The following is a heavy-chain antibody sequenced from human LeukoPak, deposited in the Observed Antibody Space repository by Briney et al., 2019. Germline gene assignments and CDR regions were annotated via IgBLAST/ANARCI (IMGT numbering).Heavy chain of an antibody. CDR2: ISSSSSYI. V-gene: IGHV3-21*01. CDR3: ARYYDYDSRGYYYYFDY. CDR1: GFTFSSYS. J-gene: IGHJ4*02. D-gene: IGHD3-22*01. Sequence: GGSLRLSCAASGFTFSSYSMNWVRQAPGKGLVWVSSISSSSSYIYYADSVKGRFTISRDNAKNSLYLQMNSLRAEDTAPYYCARYYDYDSRGYYYYFDYWGREPWSPSPQ.